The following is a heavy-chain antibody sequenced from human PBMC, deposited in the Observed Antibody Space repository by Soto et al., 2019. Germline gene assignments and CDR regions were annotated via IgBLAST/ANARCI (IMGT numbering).Heavy chain of an antibody. CDR2: INTDGSST. CDR1: GFTFSSYW. D-gene: IGHD2-15*01. Sequence: EVQLVESGGGLVQPGGSLRLSCAASGFTFSSYWMHWVRQAPGKGLVWISRINTDGSSTSYVDSVQGRFTISRDNGKNTLFLQMNSLRGEDTAVYYCARRGSGVTRGLHYWGQGTLVTGSS. CDR3: ARRGSGVTRGLHY. J-gene: IGHJ4*02. V-gene: IGHV3-74*01.